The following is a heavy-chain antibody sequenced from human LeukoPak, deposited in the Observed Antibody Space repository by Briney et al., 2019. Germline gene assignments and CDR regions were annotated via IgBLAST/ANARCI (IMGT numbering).Heavy chain of an antibody. D-gene: IGHD6-13*01. CDR1: GFTLSSYW. CDR2: IKEDGSEK. V-gene: IGHV3-7*01. J-gene: IGHJ6*02. Sequence: GGSLRLSCPASGFTLSSYWMSWVRQAPGKGLEWVANIKEDGSEKYYVDSVKGRFTISRDNAKNSLYLQMNSLRDEDTAMYYCARDTYSSTWGYYFGLDVWGQGTTVTVSS. CDR3: ARDTYSSTWGYYFGLDV.